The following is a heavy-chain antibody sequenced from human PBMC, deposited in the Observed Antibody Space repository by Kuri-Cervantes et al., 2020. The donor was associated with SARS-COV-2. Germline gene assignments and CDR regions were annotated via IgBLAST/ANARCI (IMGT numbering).Heavy chain of an antibody. CDR2: INHSGST. D-gene: IGHD3-10*01. V-gene: IGHV4-34*01. J-gene: IGHJ6*02. CDR1: GGSISSYY. CDR3: ASGLYYGSGSRGADV. Sequence: GSLRLSCTVSGGSISSYYWSWIRQPPGKGLEWIGEINHSGSTNYNPSLKSRVTISVDTSKNQFSLKLSSVTAADTAVYYCASGLYYGSGSRGADVWGQGTTVTVSS.